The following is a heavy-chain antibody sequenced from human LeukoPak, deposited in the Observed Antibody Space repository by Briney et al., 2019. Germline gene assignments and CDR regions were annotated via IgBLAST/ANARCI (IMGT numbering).Heavy chain of an antibody. CDR3: ARDCGGDCFSNDAFDI. Sequence: GGSLRLSCAASGFIFDDYAMHWVRQAPGKGLEWVSDINWNGGSTGYVDSVKGRFTISRDNAKNSLYLQMNSLRAEDTALYYCARDCGGDCFSNDAFDIWGQGTMVTVSS. CDR2: INWNGGST. CDR1: GFIFDDYA. V-gene: IGHV3-20*04. J-gene: IGHJ3*02. D-gene: IGHD2-21*02.